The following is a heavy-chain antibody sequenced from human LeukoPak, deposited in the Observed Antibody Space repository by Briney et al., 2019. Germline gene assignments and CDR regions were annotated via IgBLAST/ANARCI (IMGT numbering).Heavy chain of an antibody. V-gene: IGHV4-59*11. D-gene: IGHD2-21*01. CDR1: GGPISSHC. CDR3: AKGVDCGGFAFDI. Sequence: SETLSLTCTVSGGPISSHCWNWIRQSPRKGLEWIGYVHYSGSANYDPSLRSRVTISVDTSKNQFSLRLSSVTAADTAVYYCAKGVDCGGFAFDIWGQGTMVTVSS. J-gene: IGHJ3*02. CDR2: VHYSGSA.